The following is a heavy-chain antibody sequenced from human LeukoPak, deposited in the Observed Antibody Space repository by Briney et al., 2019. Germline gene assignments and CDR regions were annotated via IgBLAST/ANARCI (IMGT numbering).Heavy chain of an antibody. Sequence: SETLSLTCTVSGGSISSYYWSWTRQPPGKGLEWIGYIYYSGSTNYNPSLKSRVTISVDTSKNQFSLKLSSVTAADTAVYYCARDHCSSTSCYVGWFDPWGQGTLVTVSS. CDR3: ARDHCSSTSCYVGWFDP. D-gene: IGHD2-2*01. V-gene: IGHV4-59*01. J-gene: IGHJ5*02. CDR2: IYYSGST. CDR1: GGSISSYY.